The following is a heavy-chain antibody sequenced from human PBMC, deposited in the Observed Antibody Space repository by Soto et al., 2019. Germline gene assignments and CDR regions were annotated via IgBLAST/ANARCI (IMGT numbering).Heavy chain of an antibody. CDR1: GFTFSSYA. CDR2: ISGSGGST. V-gene: IGHV3-23*01. J-gene: IGHJ4*02. CDR3: AKDESSSSHFDC. Sequence: EGQLLESGGGLVQPFGSLRLSCAASGFTFSSYAMSWVRQAPGKGREWVSAISGSGGSTYYAYSVKGRFTISRDNTKNTPYLEMNSRRAEDTDVYYRAKDESSSSHFDCWGQGNLVTVSS. D-gene: IGHD6-6*01.